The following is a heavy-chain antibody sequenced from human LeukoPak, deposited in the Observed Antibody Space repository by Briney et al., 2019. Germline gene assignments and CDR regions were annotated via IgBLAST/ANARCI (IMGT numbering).Heavy chain of an antibody. CDR1: GDSVSSNRAA. V-gene: IGHV6-1*01. J-gene: IGHJ3*02. Sequence: SQTLSLTCAISGDSVSSNRAAWGWIRQSPSRGLEWLGRTYYSSKWYNGYAVSVKSRITINPDTSKNQFSLQLNSVTPEDTALYYCARGAVAVRNAFDIWGQGTMVTVSS. CDR2: TYYSSKWYN. CDR3: ARGAVAVRNAFDI. D-gene: IGHD6-19*01.